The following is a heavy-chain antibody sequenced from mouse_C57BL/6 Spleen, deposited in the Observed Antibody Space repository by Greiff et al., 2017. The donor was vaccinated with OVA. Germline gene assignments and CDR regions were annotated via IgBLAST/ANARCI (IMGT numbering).Heavy chain of an antibody. J-gene: IGHJ4*01. V-gene: IGHV1-80*01. D-gene: IGHD4-1*01. CDR1: GYAFSSYW. Sequence: VQLQQSGAELVKPGASVKISCKASGYAFSSYWMNWVKQRPGKGLEWIGQIYPGDGDTNYNGKFKGKATLTADKSSRTAYVQLSSLTSEDSAVYFCARAPNWAYAMDYWGQGTSVTVSS. CDR2: IYPGDGDT. CDR3: ARAPNWAYAMDY.